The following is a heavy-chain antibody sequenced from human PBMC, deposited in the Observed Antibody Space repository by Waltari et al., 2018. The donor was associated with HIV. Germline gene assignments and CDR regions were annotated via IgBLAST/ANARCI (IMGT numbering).Heavy chain of an antibody. CDR3: ARGGDGYNLAHAFDI. J-gene: IGHJ3*02. Sequence: QVQLQESGPGLVKPSETLSLTCTVSGGSVSGTPYYWSWIRQPPGKGLEWIGYIYHSASTNYNPSLKSRVTISVDTSKNQFSLRLTSVTAADTAVYYCARGGDGYNLAHAFDIWGQGTMVTVSS. CDR2: IYHSAST. D-gene: IGHD5-12*01. CDR1: GGSVSGTPYY. V-gene: IGHV4-61*01.